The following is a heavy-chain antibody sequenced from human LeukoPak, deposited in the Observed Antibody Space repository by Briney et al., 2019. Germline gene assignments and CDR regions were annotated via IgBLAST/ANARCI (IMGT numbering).Heavy chain of an antibody. CDR2: ISGGGEDT. D-gene: IGHD1-1*01. CDR3: AKPRAMTTGVGRYFDL. Sequence: GGSLRLSCAASGFTFTSYAMSWIRQAPGKGLEWVSAISGGGEDTYYPDSVKGRFTISRDNSKNTLYLQMNNLRAEDTAIYYCAKPRAMTTGVGRYFDLWGRGTLVTVSP. CDR1: GFTFTSYA. J-gene: IGHJ2*01. V-gene: IGHV3-23*01.